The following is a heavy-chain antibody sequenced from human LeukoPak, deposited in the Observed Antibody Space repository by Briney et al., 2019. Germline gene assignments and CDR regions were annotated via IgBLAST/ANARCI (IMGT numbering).Heavy chain of an antibody. J-gene: IGHJ4*02. D-gene: IGHD3-22*01. CDR2: IISSSSTI. CDR1: GFTFSSYS. Sequence: PGGSLRLSCAASGFTFSSYSMNWVRQAPGKGLEWVSYIISSSSTIYYADSVKGRFTISRDNAKNSLYLQMNSLRAEDTAVYYCARVRSDYYDSSGYYRIGTGYWGQGTLVTVSS. V-gene: IGHV3-48*01. CDR3: ARVRSDYYDSSGYYRIGTGY.